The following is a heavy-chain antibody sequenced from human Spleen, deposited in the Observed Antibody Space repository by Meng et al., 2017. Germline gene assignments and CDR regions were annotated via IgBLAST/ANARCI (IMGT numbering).Heavy chain of an antibody. CDR1: GFTFSNYW. J-gene: IGHJ3*02. Sequence: GESLKISCAASGFTFSNYWMHWVRQAPGKGLVWVSRINSDGSTTSYADFVKGRFTISRDNAKNTLYLQMNSLRAEDTAVYYCARDHGSDGFDIWGQGTMVTVSS. CDR3: ARDHGSDGFDI. CDR2: INSDGSTT. V-gene: IGHV3-74*01.